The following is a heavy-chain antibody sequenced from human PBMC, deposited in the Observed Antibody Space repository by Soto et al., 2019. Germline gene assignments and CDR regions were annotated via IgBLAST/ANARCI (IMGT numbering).Heavy chain of an antibody. CDR1: GYTFTSYG. J-gene: IGHJ4*02. CDR3: ARGGDGSGIAVAGTNFDY. CDR2: ISAYNGNT. V-gene: IGHV1-18*04. Sequence: GASVKVSCKASGYTFTSYGISWVRQAPGQGXEWMGWISAYNGNTNYAQKLQGRVTMTTDTSTSTAYMELRSLRSDDTAVYYCARGGDGSGIAVAGTNFDYWGQGTLVTVSS. D-gene: IGHD6-19*01.